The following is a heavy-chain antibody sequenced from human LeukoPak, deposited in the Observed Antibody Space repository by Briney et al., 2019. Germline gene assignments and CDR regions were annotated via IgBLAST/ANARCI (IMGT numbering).Heavy chain of an antibody. J-gene: IGHJ3*02. V-gene: IGHV4-59*01. CDR3: ARDRDDAFDI. CDR1: GGSIRSYY. Sequence: SETLSLTCTVSGGSIRSYYWNWIWQPPGKGLEWIGYIYYSGSANYNPSLKSRVTISLDTSKNQFSLKLSSVTAADTAVYYCARDRDDAFDIWGQGTMVAVPS. CDR2: IYYSGSA.